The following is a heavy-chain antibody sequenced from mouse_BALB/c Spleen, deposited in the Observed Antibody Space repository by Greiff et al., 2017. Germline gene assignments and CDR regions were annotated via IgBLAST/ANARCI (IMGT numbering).Heavy chain of an antibody. D-gene: IGHD1-1*01. J-gene: IGHJ4*01. Sequence: VQLKESGPGLVKPSQSLSLTCSVTGYSITSGYYWNWIRQFPGNKLEWMGYISYDGSNNYNPSLKNRISITRDTSKNQFFLKLNSVTTEDTATYYCAREVYYYGSSYEDYAMDYWGQGTSVTVSS. CDR1: GYSITSGYY. V-gene: IGHV3-6*02. CDR3: AREVYYYGSSYEDYAMDY. CDR2: ISYDGSN.